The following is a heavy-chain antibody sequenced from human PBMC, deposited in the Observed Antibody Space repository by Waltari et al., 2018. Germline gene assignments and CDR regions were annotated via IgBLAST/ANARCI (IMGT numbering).Heavy chain of an antibody. D-gene: IGHD3-3*01. CDR2: VFYNGDT. J-gene: IGHJ3*01. V-gene: IGHV4-39*01. Sequence: QVQLQESGPGLLKPSETLSLTCSVSGGSITSSNYYWGWIRQPPGKGLEWIGSVFYNGDTYYHPSLKSRVTVSVDTSKNQVSLKLSSVTAADTAVYYCTRASIFGVALDAFDLWGQGTIVSVSS. CDR1: GGSITSSNYY. CDR3: TRASIFGVALDAFDL.